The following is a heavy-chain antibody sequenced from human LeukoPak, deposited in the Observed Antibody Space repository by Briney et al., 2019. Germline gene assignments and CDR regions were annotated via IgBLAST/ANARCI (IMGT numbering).Heavy chain of an antibody. CDR3: ARQQGEQQLVGNAFDI. V-gene: IGHV5-51*01. Sequence: GESLRISCMASGYSFSNFWIGWVRQLPGKGLEWMGLVYPGDSEDRISPSFQGQVTISADKSISTAYLQWSSLKASDTAIYYCARQQGEQQLVGNAFDIWGQGTMVTVSS. J-gene: IGHJ3*02. CDR1: GYSFSNFW. D-gene: IGHD6-13*01. CDR2: VYPGDSED.